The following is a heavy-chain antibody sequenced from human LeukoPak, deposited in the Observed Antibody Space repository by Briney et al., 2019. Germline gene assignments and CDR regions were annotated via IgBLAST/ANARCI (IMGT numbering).Heavy chain of an antibody. CDR3: ARVFSKGWFDP. V-gene: IGHV3-30*02. CDR1: GFTFSRYG. Sequence: GGSLRLSCGASGFTFSRYGMHWVRQAPGKGLEWVTYIRKDGSDKYYADSVKGRFTISRDSSKNMVYLQMNSLRAEDTAVYYCARVFSKGWFDPWGQGTLVTVSS. CDR2: IRKDGSDK. J-gene: IGHJ5*02.